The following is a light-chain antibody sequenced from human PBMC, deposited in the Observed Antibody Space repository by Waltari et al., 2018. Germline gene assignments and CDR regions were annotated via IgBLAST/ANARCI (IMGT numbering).Light chain of an antibody. CDR1: QSVSITY. CDR3: QQYDSSSYT. J-gene: IGKJ2*01. CDR2: GAS. Sequence: DIVLTQSPDTLSLSPGERAPLSCRASQSVSITYLAWSQQKPGQAPRLLIYGASSRATGIPDRFSGSGSGTDFILTISRLEPEDFAVYYCQQYDSSSYTFGQGTRLEIK. V-gene: IGKV3-20*01.